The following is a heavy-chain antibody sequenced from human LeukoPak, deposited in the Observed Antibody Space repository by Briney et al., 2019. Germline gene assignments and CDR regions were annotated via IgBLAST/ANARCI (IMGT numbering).Heavy chain of an antibody. V-gene: IGHV3-30*02. CDR3: AKSSSWYGDYYYYYMDV. CDR1: GFTFSSYG. Sequence: GGSFRLSCAASGFTFSSYGMHWVRQAPGKGLEWVAFIRYDGSNKYYADSVKGRFTISRDNSKNTLYLQMNSLRAEDTAVYYCAKSSSWYGDYYYYYMDVWGKGTTVTVSS. CDR2: IRYDGSNK. J-gene: IGHJ6*03. D-gene: IGHD6-13*01.